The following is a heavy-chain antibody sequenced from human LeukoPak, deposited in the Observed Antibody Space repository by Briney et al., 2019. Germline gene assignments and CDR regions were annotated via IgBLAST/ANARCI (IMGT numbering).Heavy chain of an antibody. CDR1: GYTFTGYY. CDR3: ARVYDSSGYHDAFDI. CDR2: INPNSGGT. Sequence: ASVKVSCKASGYTFTGYYMHWVRRAPGQGLEWMGWINPNSGGTNYAQKFQGRVTMTRDTSISTAYMELSRLRSDDTAVYYCARVYDSSGYHDAFDIWGQGTMVTVSS. J-gene: IGHJ3*02. D-gene: IGHD3-22*01. V-gene: IGHV1-2*02.